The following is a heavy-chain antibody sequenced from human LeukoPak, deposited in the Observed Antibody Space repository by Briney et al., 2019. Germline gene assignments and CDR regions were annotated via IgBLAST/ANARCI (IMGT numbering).Heavy chain of an antibody. CDR2: ISAYNGNT. CDR1: GYTFTSYG. Sequence: ASVKLSCNASGYTFTSYGIRWVRQAPGQGLEWMGWISAYNGNTNYAQKLQGRVTMTTDTSTSTAYMELRSLRSDDTAVYYCALSYSGYEGYYYYYYGMDVWGQGTTVTVSS. CDR3: ALSYSGYEGYYYYYYGMDV. J-gene: IGHJ6*02. D-gene: IGHD5-12*01. V-gene: IGHV1-18*01.